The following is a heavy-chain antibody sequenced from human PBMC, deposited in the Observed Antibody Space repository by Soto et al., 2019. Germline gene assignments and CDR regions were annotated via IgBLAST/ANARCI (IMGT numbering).Heavy chain of an antibody. D-gene: IGHD6-13*01. J-gene: IGHJ4*02. CDR1: GFTFSSYS. V-gene: IGHV3-21*01. Sequence: PGGSLRLSCAASGFTFSSYSMNWVRQAPGKGLEWVSSISSSSSYIYYADSVKGRFTISRDNAKNSLYLQMNSLRAEDTAVYYCARDYLGSSSHAPNYFDYWGQGTLVTVSS. CDR2: ISSSSSYI. CDR3: ARDYLGSSSHAPNYFDY.